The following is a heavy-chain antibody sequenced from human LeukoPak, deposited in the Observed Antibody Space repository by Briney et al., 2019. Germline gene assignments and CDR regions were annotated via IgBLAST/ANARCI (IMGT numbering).Heavy chain of an antibody. J-gene: IGHJ4*02. D-gene: IGHD6-6*01. CDR3: AREYGSSSGGLGY. CDR2: IITIFGTA. V-gene: IGHV1-69*05. Sequence: SVKVSCKASGGTFSSYAISWLRQTPGQGLEWMGGIITIFGTANYAQKFQGRVTITTDESTITAYMELSSRRSEDTAVYYCAREYGSSSGGLGYWGQGTLVSVPS. CDR1: GGTFSSYA.